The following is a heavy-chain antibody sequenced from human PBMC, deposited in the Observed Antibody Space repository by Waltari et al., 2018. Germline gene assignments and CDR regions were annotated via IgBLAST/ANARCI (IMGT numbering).Heavy chain of an antibody. D-gene: IGHD3-10*01. CDR2: IHYGTT. CDR1: GGSFSGYH. CDR3: ARGGVPDAYGSGSHYRNWFEP. J-gene: IGHJ5*02. V-gene: IGHV4-34*01. Sequence: QVQLKEWGAGTLKPSETLSLTCAVYGGSFSGYHWSWIRQSPGKGLEWIGEIHYGTTNYNPALKSRFIISADTSKNQFSLRLTSVTAADTAVYYCARGGVPDAYGSGSHYRNWFEPWGQGTLVTVSS.